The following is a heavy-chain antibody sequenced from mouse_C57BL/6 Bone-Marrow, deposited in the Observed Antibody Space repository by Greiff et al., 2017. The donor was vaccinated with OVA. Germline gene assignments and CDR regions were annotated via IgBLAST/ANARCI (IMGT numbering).Heavy chain of an antibody. Sequence: VQLQQPGAELVKPGASVTLSCKASGYTFTSYWMHWVKQRPGQGLEWIGMIHPNSGSTNYNEKFKSKATLTVDKSSSTAYMQLSSLTSEDSAVYYCARLISWYSNYDGFAYWGQGTLVTVSA. CDR1: GYTFTSYW. CDR2: IHPNSGST. D-gene: IGHD2-5*01. CDR3: ARLISWYSNYDGFAY. V-gene: IGHV1-64*01. J-gene: IGHJ3*01.